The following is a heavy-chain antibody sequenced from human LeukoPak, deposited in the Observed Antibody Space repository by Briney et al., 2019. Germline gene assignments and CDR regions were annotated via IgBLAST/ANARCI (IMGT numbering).Heavy chain of an antibody. CDR3: AREGSGSYSGDY. D-gene: IGHD1-26*01. V-gene: IGHV1-2*06. CDR2: INPNSGGT. CDR1: GYTFTGYY. J-gene: IGHJ4*02. Sequence: ASVKVSCKASGYTFTGYYMHWLRQAPGQGLEWMERINPNSGGTNYAQKFQGRVTMTRDTSISTAYMELSRLRSDDTAVYYCAREGSGSYSGDYWGQGTLVTVSS.